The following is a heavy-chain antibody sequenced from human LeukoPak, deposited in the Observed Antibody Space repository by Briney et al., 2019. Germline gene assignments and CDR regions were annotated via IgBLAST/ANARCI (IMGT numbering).Heavy chain of an antibody. J-gene: IGHJ3*02. CDR1: GGSFSGYY. Sequence: PSETLSLTCAVYGGSFSGYYWSWIRQPPGKGLEWIGEINHSGSTNYNPSLKSRVTISVDTSKNQFSLKLSSVTAADTAVYYCARLDGFVSDAFDIWGQGTMVTVSS. CDR2: INHSGST. D-gene: IGHD5-24*01. CDR3: ARLDGFVSDAFDI. V-gene: IGHV4-34*01.